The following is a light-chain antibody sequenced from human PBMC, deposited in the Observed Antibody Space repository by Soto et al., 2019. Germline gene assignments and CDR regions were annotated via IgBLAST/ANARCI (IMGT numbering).Light chain of an antibody. CDR1: SSDVGGSNF. CDR3: VSYTSSTTYV. J-gene: IGLJ1*01. V-gene: IGLV2-14*03. CDR2: DVA. Sequence: LTQPASVSDSPGQSITISCTGTSSDVGGSNFVSWYQQHPGKPPKLIIYDVANRPSGVSNRFSGSKSGSTASLIISRLQTEDEADYYCVSYTSSTTYVFGTGTKVT.